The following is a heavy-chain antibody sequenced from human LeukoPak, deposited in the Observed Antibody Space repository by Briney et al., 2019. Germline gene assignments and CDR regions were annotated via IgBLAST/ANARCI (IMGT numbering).Heavy chain of an antibody. V-gene: IGHV3-30-3*01. Sequence: GGSLRLSCAASGFTVSNNYMSWVRQAPGKGLEWVAVISYDGSNKYYADSVKGRFTISRDNSKNTLYLQMNSLRAEDTAVYYCAREAQVGATLYYYYGMDVWGQGTTVTVSS. CDR2: ISYDGSNK. J-gene: IGHJ6*02. CDR1: GFTVSNNY. D-gene: IGHD1-26*01. CDR3: AREAQVGATLYYYYGMDV.